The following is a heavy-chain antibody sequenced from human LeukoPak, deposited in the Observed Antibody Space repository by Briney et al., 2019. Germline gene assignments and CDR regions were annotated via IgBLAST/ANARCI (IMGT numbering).Heavy chain of an antibody. J-gene: IGHJ4*02. Sequence: GESLKISCKISGYDFTTYWIGWVRQMPGKGLEWMGIIYPGDSDTKYSPSFQGQVTISADKSISTAYLQWSSLKASDTAMYYCARHDRYSGSYDWGQGTLVTVSS. V-gene: IGHV5-51*01. D-gene: IGHD1-26*01. CDR3: ARHDRYSGSYD. CDR1: GYDFTTYW. CDR2: IYPGDSDT.